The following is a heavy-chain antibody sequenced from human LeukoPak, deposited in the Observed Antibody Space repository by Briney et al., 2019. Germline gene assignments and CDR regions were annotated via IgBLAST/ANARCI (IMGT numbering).Heavy chain of an antibody. Sequence: PSETLSLTCIVSGVSIRSRNSYWGWIRQPPGKGLEWIGSMYYSGSTYYNPSLKSRVTISIDESKNYFSLSLTSLSGADTAVYYCARESLQWFGPELGGYFDSWGQGTLVTVSS. CDR3: ARESLQWFGPELGGYFDS. CDR2: MYYSGST. V-gene: IGHV4-39*02. J-gene: IGHJ4*02. CDR1: GVSIRSRNSY. D-gene: IGHD3-10*01.